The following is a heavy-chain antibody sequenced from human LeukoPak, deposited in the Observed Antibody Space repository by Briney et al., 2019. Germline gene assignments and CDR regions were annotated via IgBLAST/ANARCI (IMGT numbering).Heavy chain of an antibody. V-gene: IGHV4-59*01. CDR2: IYYNGST. CDR1: GGSISSYY. CDR3: ASFLGFNWFDP. J-gene: IGHJ5*02. D-gene: IGHD2/OR15-2a*01. Sequence: SETLSLTCTVSGGSISSYYWSWIRQPPGKGLEWIGYIYYNGSTNYNPSLKSRVTISVDTSKNQFSLKLSSVTAADTAVYYCASFLGFNWFDPWGQGTLVTVSS.